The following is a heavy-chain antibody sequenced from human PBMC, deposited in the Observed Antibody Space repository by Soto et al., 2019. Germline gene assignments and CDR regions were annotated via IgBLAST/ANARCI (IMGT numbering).Heavy chain of an antibody. CDR3: ARRITIRRTYGMDV. V-gene: IGHV1-8*01. D-gene: IGHD3-3*01. CDR1: GYTFTSYD. J-gene: IGHJ6*02. CDR2: MNPNSGNT. Sequence: QVQLVQSGAEVKKPGASVKVSCKAPGYTFTSYDINWVRQATGQGLEWMGWMNPNSGNTGYAQKFQGRVTMTRNTSISTAYMELSSLRSEDTAVYYCARRITIRRTYGMDVWGQGTTVTVSS.